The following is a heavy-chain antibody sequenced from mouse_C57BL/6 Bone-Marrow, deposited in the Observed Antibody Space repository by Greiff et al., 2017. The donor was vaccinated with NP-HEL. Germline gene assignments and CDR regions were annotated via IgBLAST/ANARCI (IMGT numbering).Heavy chain of an antibody. CDR1: GFTFSSYA. CDR3: ARDRLRQDWFAY. V-gene: IGHV5-4*01. D-gene: IGHD2-2*01. J-gene: IGHJ3*01. Sequence: EVMLVESGGGLVKPGGSLKLSCAASGFTFSSYAMSWVRQTPEKRLEWVATISDGGSYTYYPDNVKGRCTMSRDNASNNLYLQMSHLKSEATAMYYCARDRLRQDWFAYWGQGTLVTVSA. CDR2: ISDGGSYT.